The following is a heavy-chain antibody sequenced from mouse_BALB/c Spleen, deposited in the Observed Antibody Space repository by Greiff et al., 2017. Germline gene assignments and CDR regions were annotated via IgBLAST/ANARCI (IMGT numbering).Heavy chain of an antibody. V-gene: IGHV1-5*01. Sequence: VQLQQSGTVLARPGASVKMSCKASGYTFTSYWMHWVKQRPGQGLEWIGAIYPGNSDTSYNQKFKGKAKLTAVTSTSTAYMELSSLTNEDSAVYYCTTYGNLRYYFDYWGQGTTLTVSS. CDR2: IYPGNSDT. CDR3: TTYGNLRYYFDY. D-gene: IGHD2-1*01. CDR1: GYTFTSYW. J-gene: IGHJ2*01.